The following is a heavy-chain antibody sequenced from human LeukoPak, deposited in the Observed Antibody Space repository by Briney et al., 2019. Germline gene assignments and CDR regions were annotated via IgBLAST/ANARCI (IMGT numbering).Heavy chain of an antibody. Sequence: GGSLRLSCAASGFTFSSYAMGWVRQAPGKGLEWVSAISGSGGSTYYADSVKGRFTISRDNSKNTLYLQMNSLRAEDTAVYYCAKGRYYDSSGPIDYWGQGTLVTVSS. D-gene: IGHD3-22*01. CDR2: ISGSGGST. J-gene: IGHJ4*02. CDR1: GFTFSSYA. V-gene: IGHV3-23*01. CDR3: AKGRYYDSSGPIDY.